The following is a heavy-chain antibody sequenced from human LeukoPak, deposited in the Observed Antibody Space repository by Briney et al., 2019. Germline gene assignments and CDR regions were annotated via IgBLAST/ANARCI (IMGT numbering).Heavy chain of an antibody. J-gene: IGHJ4*02. D-gene: IGHD4-17*01. CDR2: INHSGST. V-gene: IGHV4-34*01. Sequence: SETLSLTCAVYGGSFSGYYWRWIRQPPGKGLEWIGEINHSGSTNYNPSLKSRVTISVDTSKNQYSLKLSSVTAADTAVYYCARGLATVTTFSDYWGQGTLVTVSS. CDR3: ARGLATVTTFSDY. CDR1: GGSFSGYY.